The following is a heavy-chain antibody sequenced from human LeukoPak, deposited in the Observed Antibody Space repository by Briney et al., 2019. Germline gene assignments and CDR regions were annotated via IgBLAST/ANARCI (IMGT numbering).Heavy chain of an antibody. CDR2: IIPIFGTA. CDR3: AVTRTGTVTTFDY. J-gene: IGHJ4*02. CDR1: GGTFSSYA. V-gene: IGHV1-69*05. D-gene: IGHD4-17*01. Sequence: ASVKVSCKASGGTFSSYAISWVRQAPGQGLGWMGRIIPIFGTANYAQKFQGRVTITTDESTSTAYMELSSLRSEDTAVYYCAVTRTGTVTTFDYWGQGTLVTVSS.